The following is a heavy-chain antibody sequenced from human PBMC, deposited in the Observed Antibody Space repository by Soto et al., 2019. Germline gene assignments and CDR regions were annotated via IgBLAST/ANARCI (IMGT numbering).Heavy chain of an antibody. V-gene: IGHV4-39*01. D-gene: IGHD3-9*01. J-gene: IGHJ5*02. CDR2: LYYSGST. Sequence: SETLSLTCTVSGGSISSSSYYWGWIRQPPGKGLEWIGSLYYSGSTYYNPSLKSRVTISVDTSKNQFSLKLSSVTAADTAVYYCAKYYDILTGYSQSVFDPWGQGTLVTVSS. CDR3: AKYYDILTGYSQSVFDP. CDR1: GGSISSSSYY.